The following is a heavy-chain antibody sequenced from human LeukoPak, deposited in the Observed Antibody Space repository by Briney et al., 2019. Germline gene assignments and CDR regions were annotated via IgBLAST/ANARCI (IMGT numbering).Heavy chain of an antibody. Sequence: PSLTLSLTCTVSGGSISSGGYYWSWIRQHPGKGLEWIGYIYYSGSTYYNPSLKSRVTISVDTSKNQFSLKLSSVTAADTAVYYCARGLGYCSSTSCYRYYFDYWGQGTLVTVSS. V-gene: IGHV4-31*03. CDR2: IYYSGST. J-gene: IGHJ4*02. CDR1: GGSISSGGYY. CDR3: ARGLGYCSSTSCYRYYFDY. D-gene: IGHD2-2*01.